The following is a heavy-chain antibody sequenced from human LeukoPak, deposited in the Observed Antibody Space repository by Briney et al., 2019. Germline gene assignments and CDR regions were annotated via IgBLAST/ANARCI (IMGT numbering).Heavy chain of an antibody. V-gene: IGHV1-69*13. CDR2: IIPIFGTA. CDR3: ASYDDFWSGYSPSYYYYGMDV. Sequence: SVKVSCKASGGTFSSYAISWVRQAPGQGLEWMGGIIPIFGTANYAQKFQGRVTITADESTSTAYMELSSLRSEDTAVYYCASYDDFWSGYSPSYYYYGMDVWGQGTTVTVSS. J-gene: IGHJ6*02. D-gene: IGHD3-3*01. CDR1: GGTFSSYA.